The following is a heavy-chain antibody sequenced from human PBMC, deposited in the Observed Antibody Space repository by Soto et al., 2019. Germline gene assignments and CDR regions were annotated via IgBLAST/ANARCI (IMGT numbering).Heavy chain of an antibody. D-gene: IGHD2-15*01. CDR2: INPNSGGT. V-gene: IGHV1-2*02. CDR3: ARRYCSAGSCPYYFDY. J-gene: IGHJ4*02. CDR1: GYTFTGYY. Sequence: GASVKVSCKASGYTFTGYYMHWVRQAPGQGLEWMGWINPNSGGTNYAQKFQGRVTMTRDTSISTAYMELSRLRSDDTAVYYCARRYCSAGSCPYYFDYWAQATMVSLS.